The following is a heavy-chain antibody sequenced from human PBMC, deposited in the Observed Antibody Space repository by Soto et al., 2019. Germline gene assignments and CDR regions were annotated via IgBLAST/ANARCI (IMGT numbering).Heavy chain of an antibody. D-gene: IGHD3-10*02. Sequence: KTSETLSLTCSLSGGSINSSDHFWGWIRRTPGKGLEWIGSVYYTETTYYNPSLKSPVTISVETSRNTFSLKVNSVTAADTGIYYCARQRVLSTNMFITSFDPWGQGTLVTVSS. V-gene: IGHV4-39*01. J-gene: IGHJ5*02. CDR2: VYYTETT. CDR1: GGSINSSDHF. CDR3: ARQRVLSTNMFITSFDP.